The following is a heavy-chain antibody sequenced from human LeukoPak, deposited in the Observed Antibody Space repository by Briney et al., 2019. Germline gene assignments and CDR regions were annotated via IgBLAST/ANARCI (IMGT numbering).Heavy chain of an antibody. Sequence: GGSLRLSCAASGFTFSSYGMHRVRQAPGKGLEWVAVISYDGSNKYYADSVKGRFTISRDNSKNTLYLQMNSLRAEDTAVYYCAKEGHYDFWSGYYPLYYFDYWGQGTLVTVSS. D-gene: IGHD3-3*01. CDR2: ISYDGSNK. V-gene: IGHV3-30*18. CDR1: GFTFSSYG. J-gene: IGHJ4*02. CDR3: AKEGHYDFWSGYYPLYYFDY.